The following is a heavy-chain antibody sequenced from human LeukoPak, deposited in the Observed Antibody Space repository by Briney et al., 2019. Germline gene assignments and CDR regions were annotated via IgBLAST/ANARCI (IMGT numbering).Heavy chain of an antibody. CDR3: ARGVSGSYYYYYYYMDV. J-gene: IGHJ6*03. D-gene: IGHD1-26*01. Sequence: GASVKVSCKASGYTFTGYYMHWVRQAPGQGLEWMGWISAYNGNTNYAQKLQGRVTMTTDTSTSTAYMELRSLRSDDTAVYYCARGVSGSYYYYYYYMDVWGKGTTVTISS. CDR2: ISAYNGNT. V-gene: IGHV1-18*04. CDR1: GYTFTGYY.